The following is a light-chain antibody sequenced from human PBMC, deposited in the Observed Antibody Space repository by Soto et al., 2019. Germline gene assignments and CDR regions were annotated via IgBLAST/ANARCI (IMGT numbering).Light chain of an antibody. J-gene: IGLJ3*02. V-gene: IGLV1-40*01. CDR1: SSNIGEGYD. CDR2: GNS. Sequence: QSVLTQPPSVSGAPGQRVTISCTGSSSNIGEGYDVPWYQQLPGTAPKLLIYGNSNRPSGVPDRFSGSKSGTSASLAITGLQAEDEADYYCQSYDSILSGGWVFGGGTKLTVL. CDR3: QSYDSILSGGWV.